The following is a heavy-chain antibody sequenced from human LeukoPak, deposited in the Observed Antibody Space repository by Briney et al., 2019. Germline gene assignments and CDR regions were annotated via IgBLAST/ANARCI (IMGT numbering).Heavy chain of an antibody. Sequence: GGSLRLSCAASGFTFSSYSMNWFRQAPEKGLEWVSSISSSSSYIYYADSVKGRFTISRDNAKNSLYLQMNSLRAEDTAVYYCASIRSGTAAAGKEHWGQGTLVTVSS. CDR1: GFTFSSYS. V-gene: IGHV3-21*01. J-gene: IGHJ4*02. CDR2: ISSSSSYI. CDR3: ASIRSGTAAAGKEH. D-gene: IGHD6-13*01.